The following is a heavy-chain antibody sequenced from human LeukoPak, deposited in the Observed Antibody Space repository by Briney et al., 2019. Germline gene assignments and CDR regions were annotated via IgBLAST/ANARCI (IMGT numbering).Heavy chain of an antibody. CDR2: ITAGGDST. V-gene: IGHV3-23*01. J-gene: IGHJ4*02. D-gene: IGHD6-13*01. CDR3: AKSHASIWHVYDY. Sequence: GGSLRLSCAASGFTFSGYAMSWVRLAPGEGLEWVSAITAGGDSTYYAESVKGRFTISRDNLKNMVFLQMSTLRAEDTAIYYCAKSHASIWHVYDYWGQGTLVTVSS. CDR1: GFTFSGYA.